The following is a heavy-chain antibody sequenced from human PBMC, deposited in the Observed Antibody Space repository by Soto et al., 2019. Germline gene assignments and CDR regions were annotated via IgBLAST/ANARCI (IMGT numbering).Heavy chain of an antibody. V-gene: IGHV3-23*01. CDR2: ISGSGGST. Sequence: GGSLRLSCAASGFTFSSYAMSWVRQAPGKGLEWVSAISGSGGSTYYADSVKGRFTISRDNSKNTLYLQMNSLRAEDTAVYYCAKTGGGYCSGGSCIYYYMDVWGKGTTVTVAS. CDR3: AKTGGGYCSGGSCIYYYMDV. J-gene: IGHJ6*03. D-gene: IGHD2-15*01. CDR1: GFTFSSYA.